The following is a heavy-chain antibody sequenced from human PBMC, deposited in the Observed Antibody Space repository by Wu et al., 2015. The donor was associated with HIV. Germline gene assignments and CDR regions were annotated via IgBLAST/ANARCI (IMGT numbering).Heavy chain of an antibody. D-gene: IGHD5-12*01. J-gene: IGHJ3*02. CDR1: GGTFSSDA. CDR2: IIPVFGTT. CDR3: ARPYSGYAYDVLDI. V-gene: IGHV1-69*13. Sequence: QVQLVQSGAEVKEPGSSVRVSCKASGGTFSSDAVSWVRQAPGQGLEWMGKIIPVFGTTNNAQNFQGRVTISADESTRTVFMELSSLRSDDTAVYYCARPYSGYAYDVLDIWGQGTVVFVSS.